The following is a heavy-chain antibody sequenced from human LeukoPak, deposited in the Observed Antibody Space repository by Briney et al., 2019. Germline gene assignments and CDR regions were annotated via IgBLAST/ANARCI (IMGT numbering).Heavy chain of an antibody. CDR3: AKGLDWYYSGGNCYNIDY. D-gene: IGHD2-15*01. CDR2: IWHDGSNK. J-gene: IGHJ4*02. V-gene: IGHV3-33*06. Sequence: GGSLKLSCAASGFTFSSYGMHWVRQAPGKGLEWVAVIWHDGSNKYYADSVKGRFTISRDNSKNTLYLQMNSLRAEDTAVYYCAKGLDWYYSGGNCYNIDYWGQGTLVTVSS. CDR1: GFTFSSYG.